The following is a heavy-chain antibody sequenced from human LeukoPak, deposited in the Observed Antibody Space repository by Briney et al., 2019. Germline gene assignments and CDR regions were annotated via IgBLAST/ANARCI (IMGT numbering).Heavy chain of an antibody. J-gene: IGHJ3*02. V-gene: IGHV3-53*01. D-gene: IGHD3-3*01. CDR3: ARDGTISTDAFDI. CDR1: GFTVSSNY. Sequence: GGSLRLSCAASGFTVSSNYMSWVRQAPGKGLEWVSVIYSSGSTYYADSVKGRFTISRDNSKNTLYLQMNSLRAEDTAVYYCARDGTISTDAFDIWGQGTMVTVSS. CDR2: IYSSGST.